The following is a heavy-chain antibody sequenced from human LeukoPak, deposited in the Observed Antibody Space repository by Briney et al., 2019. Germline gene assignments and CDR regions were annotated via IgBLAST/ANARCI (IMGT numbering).Heavy chain of an antibody. J-gene: IGHJ4*02. CDR2: ISTNIRTI. CDR1: GFTFSNYN. Sequence: GGSLRLSCAASGFTFSNYNMNWVRQAPGKGLEWVSYISTNIRTIYYPDSVKGRFTISRDNAKNSLYLQMNSLRAEDTAVYYCARDGGMEYYDGSDYHYFDSWGQGTLVTVSS. D-gene: IGHD3-22*01. CDR3: ARDGGMEYYDGSDYHYFDS. V-gene: IGHV3-48*04.